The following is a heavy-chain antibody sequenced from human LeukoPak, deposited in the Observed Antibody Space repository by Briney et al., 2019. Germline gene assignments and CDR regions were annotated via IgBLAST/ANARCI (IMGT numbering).Heavy chain of an antibody. CDR3: AKADSSDYYNLDF. Sequence: GRSLRLSCAASGFTFRNYGMHWVRQAPGKGLEWVAVISYGGNYKFYADSVKGRFTISRDTSKNTLYLQMNSLRTEDTAMYYCAKADSSDYYNLDFWGQGTLVTVST. CDR1: GFTFRNYG. J-gene: IGHJ4*02. V-gene: IGHV3-30*18. CDR2: ISYGGNYK. D-gene: IGHD4-17*01.